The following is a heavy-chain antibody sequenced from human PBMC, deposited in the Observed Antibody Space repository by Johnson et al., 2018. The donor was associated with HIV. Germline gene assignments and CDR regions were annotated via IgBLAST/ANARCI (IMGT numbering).Heavy chain of an antibody. V-gene: IGHV3-20*04. J-gene: IGHJ3*01. Sequence: VQLVESGGGVVRPGGSLRLSCAASGFTFDDYGMSWVRQTPGKGLEWVAGINWNGGSRDYADSVKGRFTISRDNGKNFVHLQMNSLRADDTALYYCAKDNVVGALTIWGNRAFDSWGQGTMVTVSS. CDR1: GFTFDDYG. CDR3: AKDNVVGALTIWGNRAFDS. D-gene: IGHD1-26*01. CDR2: INWNGGSR.